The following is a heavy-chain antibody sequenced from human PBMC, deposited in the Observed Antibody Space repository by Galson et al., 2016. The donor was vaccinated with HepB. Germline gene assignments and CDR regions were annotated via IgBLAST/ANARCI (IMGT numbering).Heavy chain of an antibody. V-gene: IGHV5-51*01. D-gene: IGHD6-6*01. Sequence: QSGAEVKKPGESLKISCQVSGYTFTTYWIHWVRQMPGKGLEWMGTIFPGDSETRYSSSFQGRVTMSADRSADIVYLHWSSLRASDSAMYYCARQSTSSLDSGGQGTLVTVSS. CDR1: GYTFTTYW. CDR3: ARQSTSSLDS. CDR2: IFPGDSET. J-gene: IGHJ4*02.